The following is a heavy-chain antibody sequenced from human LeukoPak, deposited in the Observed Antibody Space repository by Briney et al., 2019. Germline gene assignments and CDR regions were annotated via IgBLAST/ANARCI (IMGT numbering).Heavy chain of an antibody. CDR3: ARCFADTALDF. Sequence: SETLSLTCTVSGGSISGYYWSWIRQSPGKGLEWIGYIYYGGSTNYNPSLKSRVTISVDRSKQQFSLRVSSVTAADTAVYYCARCFADTALDFWGPGTLVTVSS. CDR1: GGSISGYY. D-gene: IGHD5-18*01. V-gene: IGHV4-59*01. CDR2: IYYGGST. J-gene: IGHJ4*02.